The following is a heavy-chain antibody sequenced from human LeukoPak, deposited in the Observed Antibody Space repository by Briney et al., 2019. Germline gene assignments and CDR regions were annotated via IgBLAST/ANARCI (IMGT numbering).Heavy chain of an antibody. CDR3: ARSPRYYYMDV. J-gene: IGHJ6*03. CDR1: GGSISSYY. Sequence: SETLSLTCTVSGGSISSYYWSWIRQPPGKGLEWIGYIYYSGSTNYKPSLKSRVTISVDTSKNQFSLKLSSVTAADTAVYYCARSPRYYYMDVWGKGTTVTVSS. CDR2: IYYSGST. V-gene: IGHV4-59*12.